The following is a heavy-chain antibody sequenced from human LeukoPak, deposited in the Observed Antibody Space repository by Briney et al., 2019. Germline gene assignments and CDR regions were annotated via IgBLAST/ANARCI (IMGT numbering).Heavy chain of an antibody. Sequence: QPGGSLRLSCAASGFTFDDYTMHWVRHAPGKGLEWVSLISWDGGSTYYADSVKGRFTISRDNSKNSLYLQMNSLRTEDTALYYCAKDIQRGYDFWSGSYFDYWGQGTLVTVSS. V-gene: IGHV3-43*01. CDR3: AKDIQRGYDFWSGSYFDY. CDR2: ISWDGGST. D-gene: IGHD3-3*01. J-gene: IGHJ4*02. CDR1: GFTFDDYT.